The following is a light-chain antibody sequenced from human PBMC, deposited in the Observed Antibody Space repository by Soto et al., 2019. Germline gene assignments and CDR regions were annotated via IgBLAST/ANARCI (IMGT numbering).Light chain of an antibody. CDR2: AAS. Sequence: DIQLTQSPSFLSASVGDRVTITCRASQGISSYLAWYQQKPGKAPKLLIYAASTLQSGVPSRFSGSGSGTEFTLTISSLQPEDFATYYGQQHNSYPLTVGGGTKVEIK. CDR1: QGISSY. CDR3: QQHNSYPLT. V-gene: IGKV1-9*01. J-gene: IGKJ4*01.